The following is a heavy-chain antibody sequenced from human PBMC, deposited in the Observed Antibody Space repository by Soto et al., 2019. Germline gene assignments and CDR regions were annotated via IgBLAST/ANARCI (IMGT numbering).Heavy chain of an antibody. Sequence: SLRLSCTASGFTFGDYAMSWFRQAPGKGLEWVGFIRSKAYGGTTEYAASVKGRFTISRDDSKSIAYLQMNSLKTEDTAVYYCTRNYYDSSGRTYYFDYWGRGTLVTVSS. J-gene: IGHJ4*02. D-gene: IGHD3-22*01. CDR1: GFTFGDYA. CDR3: TRNYYDSSGRTYYFDY. CDR2: IRSKAYGGTT. V-gene: IGHV3-49*03.